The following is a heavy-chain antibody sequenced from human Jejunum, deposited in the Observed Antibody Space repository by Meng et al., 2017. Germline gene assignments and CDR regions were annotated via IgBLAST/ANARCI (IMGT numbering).Heavy chain of an antibody. CDR1: GFTFSNTW. Sequence: GESLKISCAASGFTFSNTWMSWVRQAPGKGLEWVGRIKIKTDGATTDYVAPVKGRFTISRDDSKNTLYLQMNSLQIEDTAVYYCAAVGSSGDFRYWGQGTLVTSPQ. CDR3: AAVGSSGDFRY. J-gene: IGHJ4*02. D-gene: IGHD3-22*01. V-gene: IGHV3-15*01. CDR2: IKIKTDGATT.